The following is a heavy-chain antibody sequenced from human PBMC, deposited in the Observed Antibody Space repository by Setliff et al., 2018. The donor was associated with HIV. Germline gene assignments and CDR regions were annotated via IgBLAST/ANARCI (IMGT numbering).Heavy chain of an antibody. D-gene: IGHD3-9*01. V-gene: IGHV4-61*08. CDR3: ARAGTGYYYRHFFDL. J-gene: IGHJ4*01. CDR1: GGSINTGGYY. CDR2: TPHSGST. Sequence: SATLSLTCNVSGGSINTGGYYWSWIRQPPGKGLEWIGETPHSGSTKYHPSLRSRVTISLDNSRNQIPLRLSSLTAADTAVYYCARAGTGYYYRHFFDLWGHGTLVTVSS.